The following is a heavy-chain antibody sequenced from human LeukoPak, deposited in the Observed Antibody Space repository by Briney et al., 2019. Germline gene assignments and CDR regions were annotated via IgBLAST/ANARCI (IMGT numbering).Heavy chain of an antibody. J-gene: IGHJ4*02. CDR1: GYTLTELS. Sequence: ASVKVSCKVSGYTLTELSMHWVRQAPGKGLEWMGGFDPEDGETIYAQKFQGRVTMTEDTPTDTAYMELSSLRSEDTAVYYCATDYLVRGVNDYWGQGTLVTVSS. CDR2: FDPEDGET. CDR3: ATDYLVRGVNDY. V-gene: IGHV1-24*01. D-gene: IGHD3-10*01.